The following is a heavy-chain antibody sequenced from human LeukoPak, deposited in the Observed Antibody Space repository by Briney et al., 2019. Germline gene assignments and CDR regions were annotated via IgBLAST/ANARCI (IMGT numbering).Heavy chain of an antibody. CDR3: ASRKLGNDY. V-gene: IGHV4-61*01. D-gene: IGHD7-27*01. CDR1: GYSISSDYY. CDR2: IYYTGST. Sequence: SETLSLTCTVSGYSISSDYYWGWIRQPPGKGLEWIGYIYYTGSTSYNPSLKSRVTISADTSKNEFSLKLNSVTAADTAVYYCASRKLGNDYWGQGTLVTVSS. J-gene: IGHJ4*02.